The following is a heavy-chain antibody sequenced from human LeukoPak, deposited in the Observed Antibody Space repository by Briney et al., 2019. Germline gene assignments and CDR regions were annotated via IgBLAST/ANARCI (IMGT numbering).Heavy chain of an antibody. V-gene: IGHV4-30-4*01. D-gene: IGHD5-18*01. CDR3: ARGDGYSYGPDAFDI. CDR2: IYYSGST. Sequence: SETLSLTCTVSGGSISSGDYYWSWIRQPPGKGLEWIGYIYYSGSTYYNPSLKSRVTISVDTSKNQFSLKLSSVTAADTAVYYCARGDGYSYGPDAFDIWGQGTMVTVSS. J-gene: IGHJ3*02. CDR1: GGSISSGDYY.